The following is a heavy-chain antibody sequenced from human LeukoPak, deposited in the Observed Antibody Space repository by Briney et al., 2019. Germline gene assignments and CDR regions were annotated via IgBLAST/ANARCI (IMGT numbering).Heavy chain of an antibody. CDR2: INPNSGGT. CDR3: ARDGEGYSSGWYLGYYYYYYMDV. J-gene: IGHJ6*03. V-gene: IGHV1-2*06. D-gene: IGHD6-19*01. Sequence: ASVKVSCKASGYTFTGYYMHWVRQAPGQGLEWMGQINPNSGGTNYAQKFQRRLNITRVTTISTDYMELSRMRSDDTAVYYCARDGEGYSSGWYLGYYYYYYMDVWGKGTTVTVAS. CDR1: GYTFTGYY.